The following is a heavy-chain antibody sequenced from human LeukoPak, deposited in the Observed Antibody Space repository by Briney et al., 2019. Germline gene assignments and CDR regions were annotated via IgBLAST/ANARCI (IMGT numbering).Heavy chain of an antibody. J-gene: IGHJ4*02. CDR3: AKDGYYGSGTYPDY. CDR2: ISYDGTNK. V-gene: IGHV3-30*18. D-gene: IGHD3-10*01. CDR1: GFTFSSYS. Sequence: TGGSLRLSCAASGFTFSSYSMNWVRQAPGKGLEWVAVISYDGTNKFYVDSLRGQFTISRDNSKNTLYLQMNSLRAEDTAVYYCAKDGYYGSGTYPDYWGQGTLVTVSS.